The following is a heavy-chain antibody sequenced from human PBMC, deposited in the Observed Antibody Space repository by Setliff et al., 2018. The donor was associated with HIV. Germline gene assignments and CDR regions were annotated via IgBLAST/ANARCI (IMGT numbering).Heavy chain of an antibody. CDR2: IKQDGITK. V-gene: IGHV3-7*03. CDR3: ARAYYHHSGGYWSTDYYYSYMDV. CDR1: GFTVIDYA. Sequence: GGSLRLSCEASGFTVIDYALNWVRQAPGKGLEWVASIKQDGITKYYVDSVKGRFTISRDNAKNSLYLQMNSLRAEDTAVYYCARAYYHHSGGYWSTDYYYSYMDVWGKGTTVTVSS. J-gene: IGHJ6*03. D-gene: IGHD3-22*01.